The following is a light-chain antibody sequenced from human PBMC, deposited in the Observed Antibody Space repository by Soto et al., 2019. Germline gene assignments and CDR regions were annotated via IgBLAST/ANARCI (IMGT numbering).Light chain of an antibody. Sequence: QSALTQPPSASGSPGQSVTISCTGTSSDIGDYNFVSWYQQHPGNAPKLIIYEVTKRPSGVPDRFSGSKSGNTASLTVSGLQAEDEATYYCSSHAVTNAVVFGGGTKLTVL. CDR1: SSDIGDYNF. J-gene: IGLJ2*01. CDR3: SSHAVTNAVV. V-gene: IGLV2-8*01. CDR2: EVT.